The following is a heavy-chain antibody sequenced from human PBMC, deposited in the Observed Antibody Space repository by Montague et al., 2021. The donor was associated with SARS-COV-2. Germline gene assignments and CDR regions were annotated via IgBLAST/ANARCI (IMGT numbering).Heavy chain of an antibody. J-gene: IGHJ4*02. CDR2: IHSNGET. CDR3: ARGSGHYYSPFDN. D-gene: IGHD2-15*01. V-gene: IGHV4-4*07. CDR1: GGSISTYP. Sequence: SETLSFTCTVSGGSISTYPWSWIRQPSGKALEWIGRIHSNGETTXNPSLKSRVTMSVDTSKNQFSLKMTSVTAADTAMYYCARGSGHYYSPFDNWGQGNLVTVSS.